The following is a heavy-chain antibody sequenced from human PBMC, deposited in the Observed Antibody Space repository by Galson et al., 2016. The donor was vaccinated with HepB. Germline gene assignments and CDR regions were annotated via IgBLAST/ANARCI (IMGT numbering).Heavy chain of an antibody. CDR2: INAGNGNT. CDR3: ARGPGNYYFDY. V-gene: IGHV1-3*01. CDR1: GYTFTSYA. J-gene: IGHJ4*02. Sequence: SVKVSCKASGYTFTSYAMHWVRQAPGQRLEWMGWINAGNGNTKYSQKFQGRVTITRDTSASTAYMKLSSLRSEDTAAYYCARGPGNYYFDYWGQGTLVTVSS. D-gene: IGHD1-7*01.